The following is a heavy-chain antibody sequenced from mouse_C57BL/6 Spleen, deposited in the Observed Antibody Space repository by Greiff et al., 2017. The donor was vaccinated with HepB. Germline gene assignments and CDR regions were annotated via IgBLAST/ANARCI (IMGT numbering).Heavy chain of an antibody. J-gene: IGHJ3*01. CDR2: IHPNSGST. CDR3: ATNWDGFAY. D-gene: IGHD4-1*02. CDR1: GYTFTSYW. Sequence: QVHVKQSGAELVKPGASVKLSCKASGYTFTSYWMHWVKQRPGQGLEWIGMIHPNSGSTNYNEKFKSKATLTVDKSSSTAYMQLSSLTSEDSAVYYCATNWDGFAYWGQGTLVTVSA. V-gene: IGHV1-64*01.